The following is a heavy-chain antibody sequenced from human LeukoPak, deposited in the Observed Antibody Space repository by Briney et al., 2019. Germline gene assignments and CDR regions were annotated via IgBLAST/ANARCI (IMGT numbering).Heavy chain of an antibody. J-gene: IGHJ4*02. CDR2: IYYSGST. CDR3: ARYSSGWYMFDY. D-gene: IGHD6-19*01. Sequence: PSEILSLTCTVSGGSISSYYWSWIRQPPGKGLEWIGYIYYSGSTNYNPSLKSRVTISVDTSKNQFSLKLSSVTAADTAVYYCARYSSGWYMFDYWGQGTLVTVSS. CDR1: GGSISSYY. V-gene: IGHV4-59*08.